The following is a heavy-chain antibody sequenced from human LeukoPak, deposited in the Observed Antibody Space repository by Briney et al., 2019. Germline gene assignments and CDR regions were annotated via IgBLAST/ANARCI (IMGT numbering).Heavy chain of an antibody. J-gene: IGHJ5*02. Sequence: ASVKVSCKASGYAFTFNGFSWVRQAPGQGLEWMGWISAYNGNTNYAQKLQGRVTMTTDTYTSTAFMELRSLRSDDTAFYYCAREDIPATGTAGHPWGQGTLVTVSS. D-gene: IGHD6-13*01. CDR2: ISAYNGNT. CDR3: AREDIPATGTAGHP. CDR1: GYAFTFNG. V-gene: IGHV1-18*01.